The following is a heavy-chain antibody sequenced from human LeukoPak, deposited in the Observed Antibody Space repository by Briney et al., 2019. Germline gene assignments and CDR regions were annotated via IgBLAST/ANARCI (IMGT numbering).Heavy chain of an antibody. J-gene: IGHJ4*02. CDR1: GFTFSSHS. Sequence: AGSLRLSCAASGFTFSSHSMNWVRQAPGKGLEWVSYISSSSSTIYYADSVKGRFTISRDNAKNSLYLQMNSLRAEDTAVYYCARGAYYYEDWGQGTLVTVSS. V-gene: IGHV3-48*01. CDR3: ARGAYYYED. D-gene: IGHD3-22*01. CDR2: ISSSSSTI.